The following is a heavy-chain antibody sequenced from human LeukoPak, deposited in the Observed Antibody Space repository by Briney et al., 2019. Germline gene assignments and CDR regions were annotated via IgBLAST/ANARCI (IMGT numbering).Heavy chain of an antibody. Sequence: SETLSLTCSVSGYSVSSAYYWGWIRQPPGKGLEWIGTMYHSGNSYYNPSLQSRVTISVDTSKNQFSLKLSSVTAADTAVYYCARVGHYYDSSGWDYYFDYWGQGTLVTVSS. CDR1: GYSVSSAYY. CDR3: ARVGHYYDSSGWDYYFDY. CDR2: MYHSGNS. D-gene: IGHD3-22*01. V-gene: IGHV4-38-2*02. J-gene: IGHJ4*02.